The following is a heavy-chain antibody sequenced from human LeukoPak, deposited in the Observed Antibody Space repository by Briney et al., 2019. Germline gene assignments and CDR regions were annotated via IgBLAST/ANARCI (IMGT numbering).Heavy chain of an antibody. V-gene: IGHV5-51*01. CDR3: ARQTTPGSFDP. CDR2: IYPGDSET. D-gene: IGHD2-15*01. CDR1: GYSFTSNW. Sequence: GESLKISCKGSGYSFTSNWIGWVRQMPGKGLEWMGIIYPGDSETTYSQSFQGQVTISADKTISTVYLQWSRLKASDTAMYYCARQTTPGSFDPWGQGTLVTVSS. J-gene: IGHJ5*02.